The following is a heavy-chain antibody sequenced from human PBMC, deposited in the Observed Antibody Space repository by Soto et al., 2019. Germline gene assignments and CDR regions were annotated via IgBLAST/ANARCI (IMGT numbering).Heavy chain of an antibody. J-gene: IGHJ4*02. V-gene: IGHV4-39*01. Sequence: QLQLQESGPGLVKPSETLSLTCTVSGGSISSSSYYWGWIRQPPGKGLEWIGSIYYSGSTYYNPSLKSRVTISVDTSKNQFSLKLSSVTAADTAVYYCASLMVRGVILTPFFDYWGQGTLVTVSS. D-gene: IGHD3-10*01. CDR1: GGSISSSSYY. CDR3: ASLMVRGVILTPFFDY. CDR2: IYYSGST.